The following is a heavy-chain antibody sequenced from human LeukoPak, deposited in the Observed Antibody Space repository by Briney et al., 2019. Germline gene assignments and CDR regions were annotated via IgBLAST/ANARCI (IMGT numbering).Heavy chain of an antibody. V-gene: IGHV4-34*01. Sequence: SQTLSLNCGVYGGSFSGYHWTWIRQPPGKGLEWIGEINNSGSTNYNPSLKSRVIISLDTSKTQLSLKLTSVTAADTAVYYCARAKAGSSGYNFAFDIWGQGTMVTVSS. J-gene: IGHJ3*02. CDR3: ARAKAGSSGYNFAFDI. CDR2: INNSGST. D-gene: IGHD3-22*01. CDR1: GGSFSGYH.